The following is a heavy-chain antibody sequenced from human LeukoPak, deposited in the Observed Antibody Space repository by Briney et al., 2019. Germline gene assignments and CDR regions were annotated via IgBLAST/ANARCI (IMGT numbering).Heavy chain of an antibody. CDR1: GGSISSYY. CDR2: IYYSGST. J-gene: IGHJ4*02. V-gene: IGHV4-59*05. D-gene: IGHD2-2*02. Sequence: PSETLSLTCSVSGGSISSYYWSWIRQPAGKGLEWIGSIYYSGSTYYNPSLKSRVTISVDTSKNQFSLKLSSVTAADTAVYYCARLPLGYCTSTSCYTTYFDYWGQGTLVTVSS. CDR3: ARLPLGYCTSTSCYTTYFDY.